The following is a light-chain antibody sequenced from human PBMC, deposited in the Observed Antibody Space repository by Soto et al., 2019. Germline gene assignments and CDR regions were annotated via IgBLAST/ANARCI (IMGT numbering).Light chain of an antibody. CDR2: AAS. CDR3: QQRHNWIT. CDR1: QSVSSY. V-gene: IGKV3-11*01. Sequence: EIVLTQSPATLSLSPGERATLSCRASQSVSSYLAWYQQKPGQAPSLLIYAASSRAAGIPDRFSGSGSGTDFTLTISRLEPDDFAVYYCQQRHNWITFGQGTRLEIK. J-gene: IGKJ5*01.